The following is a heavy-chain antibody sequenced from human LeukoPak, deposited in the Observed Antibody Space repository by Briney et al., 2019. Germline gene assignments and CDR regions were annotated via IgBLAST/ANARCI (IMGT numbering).Heavy chain of an antibody. CDR2: IWYDGSNK. Sequence: GGSLRLSCAASGFTFSSYGMHWVRQAPGKGLEWVAVIWYDGSNKYYADSVKGRFTISRDNSKNTLYLQMNSLRAEDTAVYYCARDLTDYGSGSNPFDYWGQGTLVTVSS. D-gene: IGHD3-10*01. CDR3: ARDLTDYGSGSNPFDY. V-gene: IGHV3-33*01. J-gene: IGHJ4*02. CDR1: GFTFSSYG.